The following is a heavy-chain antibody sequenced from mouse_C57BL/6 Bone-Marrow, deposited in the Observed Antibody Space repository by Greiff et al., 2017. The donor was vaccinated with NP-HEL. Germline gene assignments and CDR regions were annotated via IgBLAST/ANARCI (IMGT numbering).Heavy chain of an antibody. CDR2: IRNKANGYTT. D-gene: IGHD2-5*01. V-gene: IGHV7-3*01. CDR1: GFTFTDYY. J-gene: IGHJ3*01. Sequence: DVMLVESGGGLVQPGGSLSLSCAASGFTFTDYYMSWVRQPPGKALEWLGFIRNKANGYTTEYSASVKGRFTISRDNSQSILYLQMNALRAEDSATYYCARGKTYYYSNHPFAYWGQGTLVTVSA. CDR3: ARGKTYYYSNHPFAY.